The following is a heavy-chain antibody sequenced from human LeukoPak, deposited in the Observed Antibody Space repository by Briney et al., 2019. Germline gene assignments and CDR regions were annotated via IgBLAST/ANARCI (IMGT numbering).Heavy chain of an antibody. V-gene: IGHV3-30-3*01. Sequence: PGGSLRLSCAASGFTFSSYAMHWVRQAPGKGLEWVAVISYDGSNKYYADSVKGRFTISRDNSKNTLYLQMNSLRAEDTAVYYCAKVLRYFDWQSYFDYWGQGTLVTVSS. CDR2: ISYDGSNK. CDR3: AKVLRYFDWQSYFDY. J-gene: IGHJ4*02. D-gene: IGHD3-9*01. CDR1: GFTFSSYA.